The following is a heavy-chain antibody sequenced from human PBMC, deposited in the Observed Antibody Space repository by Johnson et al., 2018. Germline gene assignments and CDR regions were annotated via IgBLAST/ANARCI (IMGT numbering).Heavy chain of an antibody. CDR1: GFTFSDHY. CDR2: TRTRLNNFST. Sequence: EVQLLESGGGLVQPGGSXRLSCAASGFTFSDHYMDWVRQAPGKGLEWVGRTRTRLNNFSTDYAASLKGRFTISRDDSKSPLSLQMNNLKSDDTAVYYCGRVRVTGHPFYYKYGMDVWGQGTTVTVSS. D-gene: IGHD2-8*02. CDR3: GRVRVTGHPFYYKYGMDV. V-gene: IGHV3-72*01. J-gene: IGHJ6*02.